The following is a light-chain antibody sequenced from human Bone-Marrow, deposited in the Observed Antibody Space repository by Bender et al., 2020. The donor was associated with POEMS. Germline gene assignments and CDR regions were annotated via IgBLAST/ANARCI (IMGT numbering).Light chain of an antibody. Sequence: QSALTQPPSASGSPGQSVTIPCTGTSSYVGGYNFVSWYQQHPGKAPKLMIYDVSERPSGVPDRFSGSKSGNTASLTISGLQADDEADYYCTSFAGGDVLGVFGGGTKLTVL. CDR2: DVS. J-gene: IGLJ2*01. CDR3: TSFAGGDVLGV. CDR1: SSYVGGYNF. V-gene: IGLV2-8*01.